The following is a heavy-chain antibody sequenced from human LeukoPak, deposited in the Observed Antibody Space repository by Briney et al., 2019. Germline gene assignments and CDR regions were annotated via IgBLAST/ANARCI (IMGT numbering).Heavy chain of an antibody. J-gene: IGHJ4*02. CDR2: INSDGSWT. D-gene: IGHD3-22*01. Sequence: GGSLRLSCAASGNYWMHWVRQAPGKGLVWVSHINSDGSWTSYADSVKGRFTISKDNAKNTVYLQMNSLRAEDTAVYYCAKGRYDSSGFNWAAWGQGTLVTVSS. V-gene: IGHV3-74*01. CDR1: GNYW. CDR3: AKGRYDSSGFNWAA.